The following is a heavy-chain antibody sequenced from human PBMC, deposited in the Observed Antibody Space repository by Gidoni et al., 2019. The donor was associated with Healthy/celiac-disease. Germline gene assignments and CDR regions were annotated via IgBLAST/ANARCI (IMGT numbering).Heavy chain of an antibody. V-gene: IGHV3-48*02. CDR2: ISSSSSTI. D-gene: IGHD6-19*01. CDR1: GFPFSSYS. Sequence: EVQLVESGGGLVQPGGSLRLSCAASGFPFSSYSMNWVRQAPGKGLEWVSYISSSSSTIYYADSVKGRFTISRDNAKNSLYLQMNSLRDEDTAVYYCAREGGVGQQWLDPYSFDYWGQGTLVTVSS. CDR3: AREGGVGQQWLDPYSFDY. J-gene: IGHJ4*02.